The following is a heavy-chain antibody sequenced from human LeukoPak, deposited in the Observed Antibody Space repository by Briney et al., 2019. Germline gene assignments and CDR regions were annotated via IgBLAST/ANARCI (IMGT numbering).Heavy chain of an antibody. J-gene: IGHJ4*02. CDR2: IKKDGSEK. Sequence: GGSLRLSCAASGFSFSSYGMHWVRQAPGKGLEWVANIKKDGSEKYYVDSVKGRFTVSRDNAKNSLYLQMNSLRAEDTAVYYCARDLYRIVVVPHYFDYWGQGTLVTVSS. D-gene: IGHD3-22*01. CDR1: GFSFSSYG. V-gene: IGHV3-7*01. CDR3: ARDLYRIVVVPHYFDY.